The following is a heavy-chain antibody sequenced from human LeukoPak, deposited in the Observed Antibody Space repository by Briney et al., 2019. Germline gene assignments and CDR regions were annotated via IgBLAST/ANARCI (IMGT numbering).Heavy chain of an antibody. V-gene: IGHV4-59*01. CDR3: ARASIDDYVWGSYRYSSYYFDY. CDR1: GGSITSYY. D-gene: IGHD3-16*02. CDR2: MYYSGTT. Sequence: PSETLSLTCTVSGGSITSYYRSWIRQSPGKGLEWIGFMYYSGTTNYNPSLKSRVTISLGMSKNQFSLKLSSVTAADTAVYYCARASIDDYVWGSYRYSSYYFDYWGQGTLVTVSS. J-gene: IGHJ4*02.